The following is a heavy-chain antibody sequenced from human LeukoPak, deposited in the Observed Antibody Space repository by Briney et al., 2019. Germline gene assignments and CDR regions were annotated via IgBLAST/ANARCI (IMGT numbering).Heavy chain of an antibody. J-gene: IGHJ6*02. CDR2: IRSTSSTM. CDR1: GFTFSDYA. CDR3: ARGLHYYYNGLDV. Sequence: PGGSLRLSCAASGFTFSDYAMNWVRQAPGKGLEWVSYIRSTSSTMYYADSVKGRFTISRDNGKNSLYLQMNSLRDEDTAVYYCARGLHYYYNGLDVWGQGTTVTVSS. V-gene: IGHV3-48*02.